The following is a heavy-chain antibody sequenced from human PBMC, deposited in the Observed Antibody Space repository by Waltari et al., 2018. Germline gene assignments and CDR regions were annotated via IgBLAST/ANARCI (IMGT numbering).Heavy chain of an antibody. J-gene: IGHJ3*02. Sequence: QVQLVQSGAEVKKPGASVKVSCKASGYTFTSYDINWVRQATGQGLEWMGWMNPSSGNTGYAQKFQGRVTMTRNTSISTAYMELSSLRSEDTAVYYCARGVPYSGSHDDAFDIWGQGTMVTVSS. CDR1: GYTFTSYD. CDR3: ARGVPYSGSHDDAFDI. V-gene: IGHV1-8*02. D-gene: IGHD1-26*01. CDR2: MNPSSGNT.